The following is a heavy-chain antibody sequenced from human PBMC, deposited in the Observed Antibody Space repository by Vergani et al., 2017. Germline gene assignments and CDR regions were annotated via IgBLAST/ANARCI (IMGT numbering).Heavy chain of an antibody. J-gene: IGHJ6*02. V-gene: IGHV3-30*02. Sequence: QVQLVESGGGVVQPGGSLRLSCAASGFTFSSYGMHWFRQAPGKGLEWVAFIRYDGSNKYYADSVKGRFTISRDNSKNTLYLQMNSLRAEDTAVYYCAKDLGGSGWYFSVHYYYGMDVWGQXP. CDR3: AKDLGGSGWYFSVHYYYGMDV. CDR2: IRYDGSNK. D-gene: IGHD6-19*01. CDR1: GFTFSSYG.